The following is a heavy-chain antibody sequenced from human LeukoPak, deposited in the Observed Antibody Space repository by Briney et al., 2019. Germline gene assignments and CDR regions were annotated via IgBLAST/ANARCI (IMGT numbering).Heavy chain of an antibody. J-gene: IGHJ5*02. Sequence: SETLSLTCTVSGGSISSSCWSWIRQPPGKGLEWVGYVHHSGSTDYNPSLKSRVTISVDRSKNQLSLKLSSVTADDTAMYYCARNSGSHENWFDPWGQGILVTVSS. CDR2: VHHSGST. D-gene: IGHD6-19*01. CDR3: ARNSGSHENWFDP. V-gene: IGHV4-59*01. CDR1: GGSISSSC.